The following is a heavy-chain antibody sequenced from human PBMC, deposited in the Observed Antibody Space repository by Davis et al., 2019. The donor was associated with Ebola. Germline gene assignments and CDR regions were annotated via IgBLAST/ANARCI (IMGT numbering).Heavy chain of an antibody. J-gene: IGHJ4*02. CDR3: AKGKFYSGNYYEFDS. CDR2: ISFDGTDN. V-gene: IGHV3-30*18. CDR1: ALIFSNYG. D-gene: IGHD1-26*01. Sequence: GESLKISCAASALIFSNYGMHWVRQAPGKGLEWVAAISFDGTDNFYGDSVKGRFTISRDNSKNTLYLQMNSLRPEDTAIYYCAKGKFYSGNYYEFDSWGQGTLVTVSS.